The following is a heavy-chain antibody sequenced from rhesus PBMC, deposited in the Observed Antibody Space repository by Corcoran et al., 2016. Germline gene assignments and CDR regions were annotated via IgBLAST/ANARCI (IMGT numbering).Heavy chain of an antibody. Sequence: QLQLQESGPGLVKPSETLSLTCAVSGGSIRSTYWSWIRQPPGKGREWIGRISGSGGSTDYNPSLKSRVTISTDTSKNQFSLNLSSVTAADTAVYYCARGGWNKAQFDYWGQGVLVTVSS. CDR3: ARGGWNKAQFDY. CDR1: GGSIRSTY. J-gene: IGHJ4*01. D-gene: IGHD1-20*01. CDR2: ISGSGGST. V-gene: IGHV4-173*01.